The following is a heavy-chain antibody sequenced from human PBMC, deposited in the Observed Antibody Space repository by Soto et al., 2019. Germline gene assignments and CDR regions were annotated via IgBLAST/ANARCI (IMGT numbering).Heavy chain of an antibody. CDR2: IYYSGST. J-gene: IGHJ6*02. D-gene: IGHD2-15*01. Sequence: QVQLQESGPGLVKPSQTLFLTCTVSGGSISSGGYYWSWIRQHPGKGLEWIGYIYYSGSTYYNPSLKSRVTISVEKSKSQFSLKLSSVTSAGTAVYYCARDSPTSGGKRTGSMDVWGQGTTITVSS. CDR1: GGSISSGGYY. CDR3: ARDSPTSGGKRTGSMDV. V-gene: IGHV4-31*03.